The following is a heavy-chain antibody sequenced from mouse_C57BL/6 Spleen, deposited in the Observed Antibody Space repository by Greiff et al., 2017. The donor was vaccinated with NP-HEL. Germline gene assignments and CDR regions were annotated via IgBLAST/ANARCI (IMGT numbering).Heavy chain of an antibody. Sequence: EVQRVESGGGLVKPGGSLKLSCAASGFTFSSYAMSWVRQTPEKRLEWVATISDGGSYTYYPDNVKGRFTISRDNAKNNLYLQMSHLKSEDTAMYYCAREGITTDYYAMDYWGQGTSVTVSS. V-gene: IGHV5-4*01. CDR3: AREGITTDYYAMDY. J-gene: IGHJ4*01. D-gene: IGHD2-4*01. CDR1: GFTFSSYA. CDR2: ISDGGSYT.